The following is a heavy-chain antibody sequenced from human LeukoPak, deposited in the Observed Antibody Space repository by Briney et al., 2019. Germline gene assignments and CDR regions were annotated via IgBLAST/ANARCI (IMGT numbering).Heavy chain of an antibody. CDR2: IYYSGST. Sequence: SQTLSLTCTVSGGSISSGDYYWSWIRQPPGKGLEWIGYIYYSGSTYYNPSLKSRVTISVDTSKNQFSLKLSSVTAADTAAYYCARALEVVVVFDYWGQGTLVTVSS. D-gene: IGHD3-22*01. J-gene: IGHJ4*02. CDR1: GGSISSGDYY. CDR3: ARALEVVVVFDY. V-gene: IGHV4-30-4*08.